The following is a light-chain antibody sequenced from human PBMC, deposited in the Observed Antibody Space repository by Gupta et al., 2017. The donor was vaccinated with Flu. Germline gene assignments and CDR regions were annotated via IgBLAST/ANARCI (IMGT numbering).Light chain of an antibody. J-gene: IGLJ3*02. CDR3: ASGDDSRNGGV. V-gene: IGLV1-44*01. CDR2: NNN. CDR1: SSKIGSNN. Sequence: VTIACSGTSSKIGSNNVNWYQHRTPPAPKLLIYNNNKRHAGVPERFSGAKYATTAAMASSGLQAEEEADYYCASGDDSRNGGVFGGGTKRTVL.